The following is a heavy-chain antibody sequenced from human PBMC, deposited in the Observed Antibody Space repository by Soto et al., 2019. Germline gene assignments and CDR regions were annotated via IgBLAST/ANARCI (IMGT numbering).Heavy chain of an antibody. J-gene: IGHJ4*02. CDR1: GFTFSSYW. CDR3: ARARTHYCSGGSCYVY. CDR2: IRQDGSEK. V-gene: IGHV3-7*03. D-gene: IGHD2-15*01. Sequence: PGGSLRLSCAASGFTFSSYWMSWVRQAPGKGLEWVANIRQDGSEKYYVDSVKGRFTISRDNAKNSLYLQMNSLRAEDTAVYYCARARTHYCSGGSCYVYWGQGTLVTAPQ.